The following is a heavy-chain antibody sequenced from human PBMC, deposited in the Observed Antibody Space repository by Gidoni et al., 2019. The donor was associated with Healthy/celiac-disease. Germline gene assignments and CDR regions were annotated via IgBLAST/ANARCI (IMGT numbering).Heavy chain of an antibody. CDR1: GGSISSGGYY. V-gene: IGHV4-31*03. Sequence: QVQLQESGPGLVKPSQTLSLTCTVSGGSISSGGYYWSWTRQHPGKGLEWIGYIYYSGSTYYNPSLKSRVTISVDTSKNQFSLKLSSVTAADTAVYYCARGRGIVVVPAAIVWFDPWGQGTLVTVSS. CDR3: ARGRGIVVVPAAIVWFDP. CDR2: IYYSGST. D-gene: IGHD2-2*01. J-gene: IGHJ5*02.